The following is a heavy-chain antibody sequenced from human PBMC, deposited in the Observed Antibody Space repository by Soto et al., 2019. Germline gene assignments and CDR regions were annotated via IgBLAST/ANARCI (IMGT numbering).Heavy chain of an antibody. J-gene: IGHJ2*01. CDR3: ARAKRFVTTGYWYFDL. D-gene: IGHD4-17*01. CDR1: GGSISSGDYY. CDR2: IYYSGST. Sequence: SETLSLTCTVSGGSISSGDYYWSWIRQPPGKGLEWIGYIYYSGSTYYNPSLKSRVTISVDTSKNQFSLKLSSVTAADTAVYYCARAKRFVTTGYWYFDLWGRGTLVT. V-gene: IGHV4-30-4*01.